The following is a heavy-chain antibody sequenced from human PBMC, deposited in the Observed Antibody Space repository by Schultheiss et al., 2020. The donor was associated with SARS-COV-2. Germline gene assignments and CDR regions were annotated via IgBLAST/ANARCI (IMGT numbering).Heavy chain of an antibody. CDR1: GFTVSNNH. CDR3: AGFGGNSF. CDR2: LWVSGHT. J-gene: IGHJ4*02. V-gene: IGHV3-53*01. Sequence: GGSLRLSCAASGFTVSNNHVTWVRQAPGKGLEFVSVLWVSGHTFYSESVKGRFTISRDTAKNTVYLQMNNLRADDTAFYYCAGFGGNSFWGPGTLVTVSS. D-gene: IGHD4-23*01.